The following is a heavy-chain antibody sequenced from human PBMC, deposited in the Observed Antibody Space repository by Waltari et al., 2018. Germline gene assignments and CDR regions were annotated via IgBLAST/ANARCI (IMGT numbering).Heavy chain of an antibody. CDR3: AIDLSCSSTSCYTLYYCDY. Sequence: QVQLVESGGGVVQPGRSLRLSCAASGFTFSSYGMHWVRQAPGKGLEWVAVIWYDGSNKYYTDSVKGRFTISRDKFKNTLYLQMNSLGAEDTAVYYCAIDLSCSSTSCYTLYYCDYWGQGTLVTVSS. J-gene: IGHJ4*02. V-gene: IGHV3-33*01. CDR1: GFTFSSYG. CDR2: IWYDGSNK. D-gene: IGHD2-2*02.